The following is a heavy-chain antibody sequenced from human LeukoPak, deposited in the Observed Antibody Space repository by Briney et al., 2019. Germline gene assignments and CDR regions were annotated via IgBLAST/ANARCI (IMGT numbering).Heavy chain of an antibody. Sequence: GESLKISCKGSGYSFASYWIGWVRQMPGKGLEWMGIIYPDDSDTRYSPSFQGQVTISADKSISTAFLQWSSLKASDTAMYYCARPSDYRIDYWGQGTLVTVSS. CDR3: ARPSDYRIDY. D-gene: IGHD4-11*01. J-gene: IGHJ4*02. CDR1: GYSFASYW. V-gene: IGHV5-51*01. CDR2: IYPDDSDT.